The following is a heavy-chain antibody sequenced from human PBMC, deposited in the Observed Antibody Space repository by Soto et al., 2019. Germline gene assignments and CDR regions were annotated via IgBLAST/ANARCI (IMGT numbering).Heavy chain of an antibody. Sequence: PSETLSLTCTVSGGSLSSYYWSWIRQPPGKGLEWIGYIYYSGSTNYNPSLKSRVTISVDTSKNQFSLKLSSVTAAATAVYYCARDRITMVRGVIITWWFDPWGQGTLVTVSS. J-gene: IGHJ5*02. CDR2: IYYSGST. CDR1: GGSLSSYY. V-gene: IGHV4-59*01. CDR3: ARDRITMVRGVIITWWFDP. D-gene: IGHD3-10*01.